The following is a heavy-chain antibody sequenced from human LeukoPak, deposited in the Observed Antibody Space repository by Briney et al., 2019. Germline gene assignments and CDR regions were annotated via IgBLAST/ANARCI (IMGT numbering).Heavy chain of an antibody. J-gene: IGHJ5*02. CDR1: GASISSFY. V-gene: IGHV4-59*01. CDR2: INYSGST. Sequence: PSETLSLTCTISGASISSFYWSWIRQPPGKGLEWIGCINYSGSTNYNPSLKSRVTISIDTSKNQMSLKLRSVIAADTAVYYCARDPIHRDDHNAAWGQGALVSVSS. D-gene: IGHD5-24*01. CDR3: ARDPIHRDDHNAA.